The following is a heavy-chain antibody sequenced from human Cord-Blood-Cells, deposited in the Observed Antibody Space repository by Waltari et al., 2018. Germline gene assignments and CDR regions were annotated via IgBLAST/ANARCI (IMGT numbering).Heavy chain of an antibody. D-gene: IGHD1-26*01. Sequence: QVQLQESGPGLVKPSETLSLTCAVSGYSISSGYYWGWLRQPPGKGLELIGSIYHSGSTYYNPSLKSRVTISVDTSKNQFSLKLSSVTATDTAVYYCARGATLIVGATDYWGQGTLVTVSS. CDR2: IYHSGST. J-gene: IGHJ4*02. V-gene: IGHV4-38-2*01. CDR1: GYSISSGYY. CDR3: ARGATLIVGATDY.